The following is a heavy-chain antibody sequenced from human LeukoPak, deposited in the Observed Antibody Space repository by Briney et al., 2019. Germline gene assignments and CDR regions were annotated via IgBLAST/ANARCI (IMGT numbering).Heavy chain of an antibody. CDR1: GYTFTNYD. D-gene: IGHD1-20*01. V-gene: IGHV1-2*02. J-gene: IGHJ6*03. CDR3: ARAITGTSESRYYYYYYMDV. Sequence: ASVKVSCKASGYTFTNYDINWVRQAPGQGLEWMGWINPNSGGTNYAQKFQGRVTMTRDTSISTAYMELSSLRSEDTAVYYCARAITGTSESRYYYYYYMDVWGKGTTVTISS. CDR2: INPNSGGT.